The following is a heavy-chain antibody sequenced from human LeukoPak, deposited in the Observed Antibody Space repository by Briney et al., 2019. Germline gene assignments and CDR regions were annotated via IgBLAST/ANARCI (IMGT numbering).Heavy chain of an antibody. J-gene: IGHJ6*03. D-gene: IGHD3-3*01. CDR1: GFTFSDYY. Sequence: PGGSLRLSCAASGFTFSDYYMSWIRKAPGKGLEWVSYISSSGSTIYYADSVKGRFTISRDNAKNSLYLQMNSLRAEDTAVYYCARALTIFGVGYYMDVWGKGTTVTVSS. CDR2: ISSSGSTI. V-gene: IGHV3-11*04. CDR3: ARALTIFGVGYYMDV.